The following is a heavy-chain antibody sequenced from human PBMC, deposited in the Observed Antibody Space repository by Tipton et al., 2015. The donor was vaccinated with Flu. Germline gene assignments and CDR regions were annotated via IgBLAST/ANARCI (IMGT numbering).Heavy chain of an antibody. J-gene: IGHJ4*02. V-gene: IGHV3-48*03. Sequence: AASGFTFSSYEMNWVRQAPGKGLEWVSYISSSGSTIYYADSVKGRFTISRDNAKNSLYLQMNSLRAEDTAVYYCARVGGADYYDSSGLDYWGQGTLVTVSS. CDR3: ARVGGADYYDSSGLDY. CDR2: ISSSGSTI. CDR1: GFTFSSYE. D-gene: IGHD3-22*01.